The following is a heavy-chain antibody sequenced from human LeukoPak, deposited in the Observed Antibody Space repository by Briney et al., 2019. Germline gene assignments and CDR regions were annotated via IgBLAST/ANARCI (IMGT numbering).Heavy chain of an antibody. CDR3: ARNTMTTVTTWAFDI. V-gene: IGHV4-30-2*01. D-gene: IGHD4-17*01. CDR2: IYHSGST. CDR1: GGSISSGGYS. J-gene: IGHJ3*02. Sequence: SETLSLTCTVSGGSISSGGYSWSWIRQPPGKGLESIGYIYHSGSTYYNPSLKSRVTISVDRSKNQFSLKLSSVTAADTAVYYCARNTMTTVTTWAFDIWGQGTMVTVSS.